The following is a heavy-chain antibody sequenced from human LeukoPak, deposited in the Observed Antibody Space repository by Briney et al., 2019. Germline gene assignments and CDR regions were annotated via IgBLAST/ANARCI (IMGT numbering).Heavy chain of an antibody. D-gene: IGHD3-22*01. V-gene: IGHV1-18*01. CDR3: ARGSKGSYYDSSGYYFDY. CDR1: DYTFTSYG. CDR2: ISAYNGNT. J-gene: IGHJ4*02. Sequence: ASVKVSCKASDYTFTSYGISWVRQAPGQGLEGMGGISAYNGNTNYAQKLQGRVTMTTDTSTSTAYMELRSLRSDDTAVYYCARGSKGSYYDSSGYYFDYWGQGTLVTVSS.